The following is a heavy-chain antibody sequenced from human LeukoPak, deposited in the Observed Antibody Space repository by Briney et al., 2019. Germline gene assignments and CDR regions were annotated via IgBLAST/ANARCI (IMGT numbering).Heavy chain of an antibody. V-gene: IGHV3-74*01. D-gene: IGHD6-6*01. Sequence: GGSLRLSCAASGFSLGTYWMHWVRQAPGKGLVWVSRINVDATSISYADSVKGRFTISRDNAKKTLYLQMNSLRAEDTAVYYCARILATASSFDSWGRGTLVTISS. CDR2: INVDATSI. CDR3: ARILATASSFDS. J-gene: IGHJ4*02. CDR1: GFSLGTYW.